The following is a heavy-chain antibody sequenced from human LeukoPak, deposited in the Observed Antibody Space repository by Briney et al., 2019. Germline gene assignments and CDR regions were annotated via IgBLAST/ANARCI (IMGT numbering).Heavy chain of an antibody. CDR1: GDSISYTNYY. CDR3: ATQYCSATASCCLGSISKYYFDY. Sequence: PSETLSLTCTVSGDSISYTNYYWGWIRQPPGKGLEWIATIYYSGSTYYNPSLKSRVTMSVDTSKNQFSLKVRSVTAADSAVYYCATQYCSATASCCLGSISKYYFDYWGQGTLVTVSS. CDR2: IYYSGST. J-gene: IGHJ4*02. V-gene: IGHV4-39*07. D-gene: IGHD2-15*01.